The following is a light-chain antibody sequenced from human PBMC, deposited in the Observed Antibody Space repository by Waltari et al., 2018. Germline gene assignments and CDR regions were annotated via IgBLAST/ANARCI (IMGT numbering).Light chain of an antibody. J-gene: IGKJ1*01. V-gene: IGKV3-20*01. Sequence: EIVLTQSPGTLSLSPGDGDTLSCRTSQSVGRSLAWYQQKRGQAPRLLIYGASSRATGIPDRFSGSGSGTDFSLTISRLEPEDFAVYYCQHYVTLPVTFGQGTKVEIK. CDR3: QHYVTLPVT. CDR1: QSVGRS. CDR2: GAS.